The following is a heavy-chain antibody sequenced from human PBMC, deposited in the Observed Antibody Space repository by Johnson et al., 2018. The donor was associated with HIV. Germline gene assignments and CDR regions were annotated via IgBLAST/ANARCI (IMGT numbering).Heavy chain of an antibody. D-gene: IGHD6-13*01. V-gene: IGHV3-30-3*01. CDR1: GFTLSSYA. J-gene: IGHJ3*02. Sequence: QVLLVESGGGVVQPGRSLRLSCAASGFTLSSYAMHWVRQAPGKGLEWVAVISYDGSNKYYADSVKGRFPISRANSKNTLYLQINSLRAEDTAVYYCAKDGGARGSSWYEGVFDIWGQGTMVTVSS. CDR3: AKDGGARGSSWYEGVFDI. CDR2: ISYDGSNK.